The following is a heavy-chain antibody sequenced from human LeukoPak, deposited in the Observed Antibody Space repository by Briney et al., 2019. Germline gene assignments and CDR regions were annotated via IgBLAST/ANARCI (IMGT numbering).Heavy chain of an antibody. D-gene: IGHD1-26*01. Sequence: GASVKVSCKASGYTFTGYYMHWVRQAPGQGLEWMGLINPTGGSTGYAQKFQGRVTMTRDMSTSTDYMELSSLRSEDTAIYYCARDKSVGDNAWWFDPWGQGTLVTVSS. J-gene: IGHJ5*02. CDR1: GYTFTGYY. V-gene: IGHV1-46*01. CDR3: ARDKSVGDNAWWFDP. CDR2: INPTGGST.